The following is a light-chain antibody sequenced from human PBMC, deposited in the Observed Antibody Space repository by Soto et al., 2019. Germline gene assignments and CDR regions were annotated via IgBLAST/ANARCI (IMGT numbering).Light chain of an antibody. CDR2: GAS. Sequence: EIVMTQSPATLSVSPWERATLSCRTSQSVNDNLAWYQQKPGQAPRLLVYGASIGATGIPARFSGSGSGTEFTLTISGLQSEDFALYFCQQYNNWPFSFGPGTRLEIK. J-gene: IGKJ5*01. V-gene: IGKV3D-15*01. CDR3: QQYNNWPFS. CDR1: QSVNDN.